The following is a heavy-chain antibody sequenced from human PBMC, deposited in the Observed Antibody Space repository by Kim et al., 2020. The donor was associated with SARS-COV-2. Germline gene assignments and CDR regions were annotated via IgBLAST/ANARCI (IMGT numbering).Heavy chain of an antibody. V-gene: IGHV3-48*01. CDR3: ARRGYYGSGTYNWFDP. Sequence: DSVKGRFTISRDNAKNSLYLQMNSLRAEETAVYYCARRGYYGSGTYNWFDPWGQGTLVTVSS. D-gene: IGHD3-10*01. J-gene: IGHJ5*02.